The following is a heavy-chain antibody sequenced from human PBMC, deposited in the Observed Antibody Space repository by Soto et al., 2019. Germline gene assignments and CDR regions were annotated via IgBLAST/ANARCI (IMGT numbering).Heavy chain of an antibody. V-gene: IGHV4-39*07. CDR3: ARAREYYDILTGYYTPFDY. CDR1: GGSTSTSSYY. Sequence: SEDLCLTCTVSGGSTSTSSYYWGWIRQPPGKGLEWIGSIYYSGSTYYNPSLKSRVTISVDTSKNQFSLKLSSVTAADTAVYYCARAREYYDILTGYYTPFDYWGQGTLVIVS. J-gene: IGHJ4*02. D-gene: IGHD3-9*01. CDR2: IYYSGST.